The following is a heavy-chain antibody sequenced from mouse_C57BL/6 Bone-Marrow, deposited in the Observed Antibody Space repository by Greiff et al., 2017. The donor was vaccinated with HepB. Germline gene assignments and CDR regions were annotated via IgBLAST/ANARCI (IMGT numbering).Heavy chain of an antibody. CDR2: IDPETGGT. CDR1: GFTFTDYE. CDR3: ARARTFFDY. J-gene: IGHJ2*01. V-gene: IGHV1-15*01. Sequence: QVQLQQSGAELVRPGASVTLSCKASGFTFTDYEMHWVKQTPVNGLEWIGAIDPETGGTAYNQKFKGKAILTADKSSSTAYMELRSLTSEGSAVYYCARARTFFDYWGQGTTLTVSS.